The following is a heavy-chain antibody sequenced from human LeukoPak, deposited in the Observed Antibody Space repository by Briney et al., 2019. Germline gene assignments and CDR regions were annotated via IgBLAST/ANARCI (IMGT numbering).Heavy chain of an antibody. CDR1: GYTFTGYY. V-gene: IGHV1-2*06. CDR2: INPNSGGT. Sequence: GASVKVSCKASGYTFTGYYMHWVRQAPGQGLEWMGRINPNSGGTNYAQKFQGRVTMTRDTSTSTAYMELRSLRSDDTAVYYCARDLPWYYYDSSGYYFFDYWGQGTLVTVSS. CDR3: ARDLPWYYYDSSGYYFFDY. J-gene: IGHJ4*02. D-gene: IGHD3-22*01.